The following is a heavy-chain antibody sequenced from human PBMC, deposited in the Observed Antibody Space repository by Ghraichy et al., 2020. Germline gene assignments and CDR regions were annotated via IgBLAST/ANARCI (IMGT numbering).Heavy chain of an antibody. J-gene: IGHJ3*02. Sequence: GGSLRLSCAASGFTFSSYAMHWVRQAPGKGLEWVAVISYDGSNKYYADSVKGRFTISRDNSKNTLYLQMNSLRAEDTAVYYCAGYSSRDDAFDIWGQGTMVTVSS. CDR2: ISYDGSNK. D-gene: IGHD6-13*01. V-gene: IGHV3-30-3*01. CDR3: AGYSSRDDAFDI. CDR1: GFTFSSYA.